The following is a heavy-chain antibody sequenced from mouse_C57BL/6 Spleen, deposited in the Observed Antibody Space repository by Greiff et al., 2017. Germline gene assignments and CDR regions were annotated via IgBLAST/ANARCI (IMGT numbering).Heavy chain of an antibody. CDR2: ISNLAYSI. J-gene: IGHJ1*03. Sequence: EVKVVESGGGLVQPGGSLKLSCAASGFTFSDYGMAWVRQAPRKGPEWVAFISNLAYSIYYADTVTGRFTISRENAKNTLYLEMSSLRSEDTAMYYCARRDYGSSSPWYFDVWGTGTTVTVSS. D-gene: IGHD1-1*01. CDR3: ARRDYGSSSPWYFDV. V-gene: IGHV5-15*04. CDR1: GFTFSDYG.